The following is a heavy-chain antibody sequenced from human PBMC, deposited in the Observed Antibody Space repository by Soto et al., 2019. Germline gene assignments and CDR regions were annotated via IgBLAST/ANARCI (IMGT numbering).Heavy chain of an antibody. Sequence: SETLSLTCTVSGGSISSYYWSWIRQPPGKGLEWIGYIYYSGSTNYNPSLKSRVTISVDTSKNQFSLKLSSVTAADTAVYYCATGHSSSWYYYYGMDVWGQGTTVTVSS. CDR1: GGSISSYY. D-gene: IGHD6-13*01. V-gene: IGHV4-59*01. CDR2: IYYSGST. J-gene: IGHJ6*02. CDR3: ATGHSSSWYYYYGMDV.